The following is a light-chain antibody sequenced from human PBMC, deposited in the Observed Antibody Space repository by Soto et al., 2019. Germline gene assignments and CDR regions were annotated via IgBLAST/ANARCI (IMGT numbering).Light chain of an antibody. V-gene: IGLV2-8*01. CDR1: SSDVGDYNR. J-gene: IGLJ2*01. Sequence: QSALTQPPSVSGSPGQSITISCTGTSSDVGDYNRVSWYQHHPGKAPKLMIYEVIKRPSGVPDRFSGSKSGNRASLTVSGLQAEDEADYYCSSYAGSNIMVFGGGTKLTVL. CDR2: EVI. CDR3: SSYAGSNIMV.